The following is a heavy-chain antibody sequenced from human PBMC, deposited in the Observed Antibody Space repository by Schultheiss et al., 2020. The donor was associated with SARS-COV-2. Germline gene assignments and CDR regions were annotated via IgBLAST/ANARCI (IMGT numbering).Heavy chain of an antibody. V-gene: IGHV4-39*01. Sequence: SETLSLTCTVSGGSISSSSYYWGWIRQPPGKGLEWIGSIYYSGSTYYNPSLKSRVTISVDTSKNRFSLKLSSVTAADTAVYYCARHSFNIAVAAYNWFDPWGQGTLVTVSS. CDR1: GGSISSSSYY. D-gene: IGHD6-19*01. J-gene: IGHJ5*02. CDR2: IYYSGST. CDR3: ARHSFNIAVAAYNWFDP.